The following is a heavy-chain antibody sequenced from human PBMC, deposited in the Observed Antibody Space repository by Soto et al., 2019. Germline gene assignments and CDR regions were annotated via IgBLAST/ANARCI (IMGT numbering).Heavy chain of an antibody. V-gene: IGHV1-18*04. CDR1: GYTFTSYG. Sequence: ASVKVSCKASGYTFTSYGISWVRQAPGQGLEWMGWISAYNGNTNYAQKLQGRVTMTTDTSTSTAYMELRSLRSDDTAVYYCARDLSGYEGGVHYYYGMDVWGQGTTVTVSS. J-gene: IGHJ6*02. CDR3: ARDLSGYEGGVHYYYGMDV. CDR2: ISAYNGNT. D-gene: IGHD5-12*01.